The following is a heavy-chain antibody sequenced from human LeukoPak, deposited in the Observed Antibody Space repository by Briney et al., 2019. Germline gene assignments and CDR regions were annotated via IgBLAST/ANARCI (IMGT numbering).Heavy chain of an antibody. CDR3: ASGGTHFDY. V-gene: IGHV3-43*02. Sequence: TGGSLRLSCAASGVTFDDYAMHWVRQAPGKGLEWVSLISGDGGSTYYADSVKGRFTISRDNSKNSLYLQMNSLRTEDTALYYCASGGTHFDYWGQGTLVTVSS. CDR1: GVTFDDYA. J-gene: IGHJ4*02. D-gene: IGHD3-16*01. CDR2: ISGDGGST.